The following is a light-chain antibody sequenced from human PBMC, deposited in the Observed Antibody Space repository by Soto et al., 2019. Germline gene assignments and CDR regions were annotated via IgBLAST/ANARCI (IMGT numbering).Light chain of an antibody. V-gene: IGKV1-5*03. CDR2: GAS. J-gene: IGKJ2*01. Sequence: DIQMTQSPSTLSASVGDRVTITCRASQSIGHWLAWYQQKPGKAPKVLIYGASSLESGVPSRFSGSGSGTEFTLTISSLQPDDFATYYCQQYNSHLYTFGQGTKLEIK. CDR3: QQYNSHLYT. CDR1: QSIGHW.